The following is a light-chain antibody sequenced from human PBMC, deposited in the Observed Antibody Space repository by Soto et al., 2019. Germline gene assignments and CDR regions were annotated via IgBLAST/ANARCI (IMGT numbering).Light chain of an antibody. CDR1: QSVSSSY. CDR2: GAS. CDR3: QQYGSSPPIT. V-gene: IGKV3-20*01. Sequence: EIVLTQSPCTLSLSPGERATLSCGASQSVSSSYLAWYQQKPGQAPRLVIYGASSRATGIPDRFSGSGSGTDFTLTISRLEPEDFAVYYCQQYGSSPPITFGQGTRLEIK. J-gene: IGKJ5*01.